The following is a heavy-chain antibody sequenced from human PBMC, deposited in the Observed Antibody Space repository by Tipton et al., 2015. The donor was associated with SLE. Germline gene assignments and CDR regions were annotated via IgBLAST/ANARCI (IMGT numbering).Heavy chain of an antibody. Sequence: TLSLTCTVSSGSVSSGAYYWSWIRQHPGKGLEWIGYVFSSGTTYYNPSLQGRLSMSLDTSKNQLSLQLSSVTSVDTAVYYCARCSRGVGFDVWGHGTTVIVSS. CDR2: VFSSGTT. J-gene: IGHJ6*02. V-gene: IGHV4-31*03. CDR1: SGSVSSGAYY. D-gene: IGHD3-10*02. CDR3: ARCSRGVGFDV.